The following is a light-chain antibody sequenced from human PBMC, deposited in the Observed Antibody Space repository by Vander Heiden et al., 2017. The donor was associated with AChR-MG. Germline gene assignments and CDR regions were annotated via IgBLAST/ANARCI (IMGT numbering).Light chain of an antibody. CDR3: QQYGSSPQT. V-gene: IGKV3-20*01. J-gene: IGKJ1*01. Sequence: EIVLTPSPGTLSLSPGERATLSCRASQSVSSSYLAWYQQKPGQAPRLLIYGASSRATGIPDRFSGSGSGTDFTLTISRLETEDFAVYYCQQYGSSPQTFGQGTKVEIK. CDR2: GAS. CDR1: QSVSSSY.